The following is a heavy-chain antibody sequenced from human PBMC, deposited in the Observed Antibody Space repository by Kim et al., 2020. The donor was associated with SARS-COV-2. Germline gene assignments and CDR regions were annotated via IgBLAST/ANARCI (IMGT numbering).Heavy chain of an antibody. CDR3: ARGKRYYDSSGYYYFDY. D-gene: IGHD3-22*01. V-gene: IGHV3-13*01. CDR2: IGTAGDT. CDR1: GFTFSSYD. Sequence: GGSLRLSCAASGFTFSSYDMHWVRQATGKGLEWVSAIGTAGDTYYPGSVKGRFTISRENAKNYLYLQMNSLRAGDTAVYYCARGKRYYDSSGYYYFDYWGQGTLVTVSS. J-gene: IGHJ4*02.